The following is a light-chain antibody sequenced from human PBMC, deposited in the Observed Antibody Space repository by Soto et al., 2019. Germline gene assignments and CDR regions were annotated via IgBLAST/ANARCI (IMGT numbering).Light chain of an antibody. V-gene: IGKV2-28*01. J-gene: IGKJ4*01. CDR3: MQLFNPPLT. Sequence: DVVMTQSPLSLPVTPGEPASISCRSSQSLLHSNGYNYLAWFLQKAGQSPQLLIYLASSRASGVPDRFSGSGSGTDFTLEISSVEAEDVGIYYCMQLFNPPLTFGGGTKVEIK. CDR2: LAS. CDR1: QSLLHSNGYNY.